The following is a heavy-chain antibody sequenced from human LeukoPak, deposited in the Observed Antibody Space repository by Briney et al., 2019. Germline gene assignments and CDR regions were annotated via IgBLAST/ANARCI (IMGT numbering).Heavy chain of an antibody. J-gene: IGHJ3*02. CDR3: AAGDIHLNYITGTTHPDAFDI. D-gene: IGHD1-7*01. CDR1: GFTFTSSA. Sequence: GTSVKVSCKASGFTFTSSAVQWVRQARGQRLEWIGWIVVGSGNTNYAQKFQERVTITRDMSTSTAYMELSSLRSEDTAVYYCAAGDIHLNYITGTTHPDAFDIWGQGTMVTVSS. CDR2: IVVGSGNT. V-gene: IGHV1-58*01.